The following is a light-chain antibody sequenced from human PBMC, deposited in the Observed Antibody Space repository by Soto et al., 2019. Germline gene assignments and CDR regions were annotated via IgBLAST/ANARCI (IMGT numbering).Light chain of an antibody. CDR3: ATWDDSVNGVI. J-gene: IGLJ7*01. V-gene: IGLV1-44*01. CDR2: ANN. CDR1: SSNFGGHS. Sequence: QSVLTQPPSASGTPGQSVTMSCSGSSSNFGGHSVGWYQQLPGTAPRLLIYANNQRPSGVPDRFSGSKSGTSASLTISGLQSEDEADYHCATWDDSVNGVIFGGGTQLTVL.